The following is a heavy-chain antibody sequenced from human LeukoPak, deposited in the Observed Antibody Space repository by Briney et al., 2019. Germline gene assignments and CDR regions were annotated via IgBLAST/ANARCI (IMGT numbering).Heavy chain of an antibody. CDR1: EYTFTSYD. CDR2: MNPNSGNT. CDR3: ARDWDSRNDRFDP. Sequence: GASVKVSCKASEYTFTSYDINWVRQATGQGLEWMGWMNPNSGNTGYAQKFQGRVTMTRNTSISTAYMELSSLRSDDTAFYYCARDWDSRNDRFDPWGQGTLVTVSS. D-gene: IGHD1-1*01. J-gene: IGHJ5*02. V-gene: IGHV1-8*01.